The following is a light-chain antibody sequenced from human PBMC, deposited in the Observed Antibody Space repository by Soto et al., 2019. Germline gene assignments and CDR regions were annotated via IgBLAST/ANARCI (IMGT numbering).Light chain of an antibody. CDR3: SSWDDSPSGHVV. CDR1: SSNIGSNY. V-gene: IGLV1-47*01. J-gene: IGLJ2*01. CDR2: RNN. Sequence: QSVLTQPPSASGTPGQRVTISCSGSSSNIGSNYVYWYQQLPGTAPKLLIYRNNQRPSGVPDRFSGSKSGTSASLAISGLRSEDEDDDYCSSWDDSPSGHVVFGGGTKLTVL.